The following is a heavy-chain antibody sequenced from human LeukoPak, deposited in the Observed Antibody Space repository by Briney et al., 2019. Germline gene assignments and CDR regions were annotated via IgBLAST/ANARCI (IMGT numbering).Heavy chain of an antibody. V-gene: IGHV1-18*01. CDR2: ISAYNGNT. D-gene: IGHD6-19*01. Sequence: ASVKVSCEASGGTFSSYAISWVRQAPGPGLEWMGWISAYNGNTNYAQKLQGRVTMTTDTSTSTAYMELRSLRSDDTAVYYCAREVRGWYFDYWGQGTLVTVSS. CDR3: AREVRGWYFDY. CDR1: GGTFSSYA. J-gene: IGHJ4*02.